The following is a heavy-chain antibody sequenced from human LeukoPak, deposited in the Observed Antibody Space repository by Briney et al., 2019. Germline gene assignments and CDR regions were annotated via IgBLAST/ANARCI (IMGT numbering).Heavy chain of an antibody. V-gene: IGHV3-11*01. J-gene: IGHJ6*02. D-gene: IGHD2-8*01. CDR1: VFTFSDYF. Sequence: GGSLRLSGAVSVFTFSDYFMTWLPQARGKGLEWLSYISNSGTTVFYADSVKGRFTVSRDNAKRSLYLQIESLRDDDTAVYHCALGTINKDYYFGMDVWGQGTTVTVSS. CDR2: ISNSGTTV. CDR3: ALGTINKDYYFGMDV.